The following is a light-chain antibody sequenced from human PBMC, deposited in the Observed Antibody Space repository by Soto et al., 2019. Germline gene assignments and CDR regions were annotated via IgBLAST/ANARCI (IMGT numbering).Light chain of an antibody. V-gene: IGKV1-12*01. Sequence: DIQMTQSPSSVSASVGDRVTITCRASQGISSRLAWYQQKPGKAPKLLIYAASSLQSGVPSRFSGSGSGTDFTLTISSLQPEDFAVYYCHQYYKWPLTFGGGTKVDIK. CDR1: QGISSR. CDR3: HQYYKWPLT. J-gene: IGKJ4*01. CDR2: AAS.